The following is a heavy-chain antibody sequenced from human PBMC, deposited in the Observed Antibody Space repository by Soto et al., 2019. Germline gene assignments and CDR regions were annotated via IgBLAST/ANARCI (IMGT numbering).Heavy chain of an antibody. CDR2: ISWDGGST. D-gene: IGHD1-26*01. V-gene: IGHV3-43D*04. J-gene: IGHJ6*02. Sequence: GGSLRLSCAASGFTFDDYAMHWVRQAPGKGLEWVSLISWDGGSTYYADSVKGRFTISRDNSKNPLYLQMNSLRTEDTALYYCAKGSIVGATVLVDVWGQGTTVTVSS. CDR1: GFTFDDYA. CDR3: AKGSIVGATVLVDV.